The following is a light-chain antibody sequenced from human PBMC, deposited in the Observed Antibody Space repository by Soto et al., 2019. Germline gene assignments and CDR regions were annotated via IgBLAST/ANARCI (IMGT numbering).Light chain of an antibody. Sequence: EIVLTQSPATLSLSPGERATLSCRASQSVSSYLAWYQQKPGQAPRLLIYDASNRATGIPARFSGSGSGTDITLIISSLEPEAVAVYCCQQRSNWPPITFGQGTRLELK. CDR2: DAS. V-gene: IGKV3-11*01. CDR3: QQRSNWPPIT. CDR1: QSVSSY. J-gene: IGKJ5*01.